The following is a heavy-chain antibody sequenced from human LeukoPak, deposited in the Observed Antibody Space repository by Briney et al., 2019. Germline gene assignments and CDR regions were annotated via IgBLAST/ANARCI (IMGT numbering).Heavy chain of an antibody. CDR3: ARELSAGYSSSYYYCGMDV. Sequence: ASVRVSCTASGYTFTGYYMHWVRQAPGQGLEWMGWIKPNSGGTTYAQKSQGRVTMTRETSISTAYMELSRLRSDDTAVYYCARELSAGYSSSYYYCGMDVWGQGATVTVSS. CDR2: IKPNSGGT. D-gene: IGHD6-13*01. CDR1: GYTFTGYY. V-gene: IGHV1-2*02. J-gene: IGHJ6*02.